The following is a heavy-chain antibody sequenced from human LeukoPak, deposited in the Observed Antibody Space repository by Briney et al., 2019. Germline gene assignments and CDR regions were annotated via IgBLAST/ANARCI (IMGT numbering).Heavy chain of an antibody. CDR3: AERIIEARDNGDSNWLDP. J-gene: IGHJ5*01. CDR2: ISYSGNT. Sequence: PSETLSLTCTVSGDSITNSYWNWIRQPPGGGLEWIGRISYSGNTNYNPSLKSRVIISRDTSKNQFSLELTSVTAADTAVYYCAERIIEARDNGDSNWLDPWGQGILVTVSS. CDR1: GDSITNSY. V-gene: IGHV4-59*08. D-gene: IGHD4-17*01.